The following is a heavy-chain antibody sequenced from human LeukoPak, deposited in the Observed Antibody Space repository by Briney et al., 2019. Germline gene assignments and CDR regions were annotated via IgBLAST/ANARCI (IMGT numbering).Heavy chain of an antibody. D-gene: IGHD3-10*01. J-gene: IGHJ3*02. CDR3: ARVLYLGELLDAFDI. CDR1: GGSISSSNW. CDR2: IYHSGST. Sequence: SGTLSLTCAVSGGSISSSNWWSWVRQPPGKGLEWIGEIYHSGSTNYNPSLKSRVTISVDKSKNQFSLKLSSVTAADTAVYYCARVLYLGELLDAFDIWGQGTMVTVSS. V-gene: IGHV4-4*02.